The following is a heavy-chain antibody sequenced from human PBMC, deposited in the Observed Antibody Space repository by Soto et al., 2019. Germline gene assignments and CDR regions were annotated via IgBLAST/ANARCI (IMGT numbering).Heavy chain of an antibody. Sequence: QVQLQESGSRLVRPSQTLSLTCSVSGGSVNSGGYSWSWIRQPPGKGLEWIGFISTSGSPAYNPSIKSRVTISVDRANNQISLELSSVTAADTAVYYCARGVLAWGPGTLVTVSS. CDR2: ISTSGSP. CDR3: ARGVLA. J-gene: IGHJ5*02. D-gene: IGHD2-8*01. CDR1: GGSVNSGGYS. V-gene: IGHV4-30-2*01.